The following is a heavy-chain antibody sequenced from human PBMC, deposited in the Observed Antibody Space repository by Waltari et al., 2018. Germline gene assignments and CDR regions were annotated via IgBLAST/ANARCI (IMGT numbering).Heavy chain of an antibody. J-gene: IGHJ4*02. V-gene: IGHV3-30-3*01. CDR3: AREGILRFLEYLLPYYSDH. CDR1: RFPFSNYA. CDR2: ISSDGSNK. Sequence: QVQLVESGGGVVQPGRSLRLSCAASRFPFSNYAMYWVRQAPGKGLEWVAVISSDGSNKYYADSVKGRFTISRDNSKNTLYLQMDSLRTEDTAVYYCAREGILRFLEYLLPYYSDHWGQGTLVTVSS. D-gene: IGHD3-3*01.